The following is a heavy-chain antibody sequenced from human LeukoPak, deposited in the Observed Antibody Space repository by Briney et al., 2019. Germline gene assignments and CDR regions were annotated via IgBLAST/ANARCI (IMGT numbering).Heavy chain of an antibody. V-gene: IGHV4-34*01. CDR2: INHSGST. J-gene: IGHJ4*02. Sequence: SETLSLTCAVYGGSFSGYYWSWIRQPPGKGLEWIGEINHSGSTNYNPSLKSRVTISVDTSKNQFSLKLSSVTAADTAVYYRARGWYSSSWYGYWGQGTLVTVSS. D-gene: IGHD6-13*01. CDR3: ARGWYSSSWYGY. CDR1: GGSFSGYY.